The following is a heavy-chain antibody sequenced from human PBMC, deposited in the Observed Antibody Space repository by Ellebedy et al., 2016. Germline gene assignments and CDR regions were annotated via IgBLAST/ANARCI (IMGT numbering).Heavy chain of an antibody. Sequence: SETLSLTCSVPSGAISGNYWSWIRQPPGKGLEWIGYMSGGGSARHNPSLKSRLSISVDASKDQLSLKLSSVTAADTAVYYCARQRPYPNRAFDIWGQGTVVTVSS. CDR3: ARQRPYPNRAFDI. CDR1: SGAISGNY. CDR2: MSGGGSA. D-gene: IGHD3-10*01. J-gene: IGHJ3*02. V-gene: IGHV4-59*08.